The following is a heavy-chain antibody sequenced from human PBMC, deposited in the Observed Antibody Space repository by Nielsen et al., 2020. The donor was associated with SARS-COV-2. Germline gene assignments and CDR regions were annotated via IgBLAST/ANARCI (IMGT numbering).Heavy chain of an antibody. Sequence: GGSLRLSCAASGFTFSNFWMSWVRQAPGKGLEWVANIKEDGSQRNYVDYVKGRFTISRDNAKNSLYLQINSLRAEDTAVYYCARDLAHGAFDIWGQGTMVTVSS. CDR2: IKEDGSQR. J-gene: IGHJ3*02. V-gene: IGHV3-7*01. CDR3: ARDLAHGAFDI. CDR1: GFTFSNFW.